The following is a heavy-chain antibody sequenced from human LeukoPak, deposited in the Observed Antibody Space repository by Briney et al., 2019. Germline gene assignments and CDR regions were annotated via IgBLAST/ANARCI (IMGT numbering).Heavy chain of an antibody. CDR2: ISPYDGDT. V-gene: IGHV1-18*01. D-gene: IGHD2-21*02. J-gene: IGHJ5*02. CDR3: ARDYCTRGGDCYKEDLFDP. CDR1: GYTFAIYG. Sequence: ASVKVSCKASGYTFAIYGISWVRQAPGQGLEWMAWISPYDGDTNYAQNFEGRVTMTTETSTSTAYMELRSLRPDDTAIYYCARDYCTRGGDCYKEDLFDPWGQGTLVTVSS.